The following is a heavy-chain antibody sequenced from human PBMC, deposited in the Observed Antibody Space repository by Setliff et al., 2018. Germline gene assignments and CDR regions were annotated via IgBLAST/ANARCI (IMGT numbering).Heavy chain of an antibody. D-gene: IGHD3-16*01. J-gene: IGHJ4*02. CDR1: GYTFTSYA. CDR3: ARLLPLVGPGGPFDY. V-gene: IGHV1-3*01. Sequence: GASVKVSCKASGYTFTSYAMHWVRQAPGQRLEWMGWINAGNGNTKYSQKFQGRVTITRDTSASTAYMELSSLRSEDTAVYYCARLLPLVGPGGPFDYWGQGTLVTVSS. CDR2: INAGNGNT.